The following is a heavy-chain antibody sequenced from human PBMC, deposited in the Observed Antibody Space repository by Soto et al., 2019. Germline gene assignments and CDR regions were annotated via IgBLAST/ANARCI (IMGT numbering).Heavy chain of an antibody. J-gene: IGHJ4*02. Sequence: ASVKVSCKASGYTFTSYYMHWVRQAPGQGLGWMGIINPSGGSTSYAQKFQGRVTMTTDTSTSTAYMELRSLGSDDTAVYYCARDNVEGYSSSWYYWGQGTLVTVSS. CDR2: INPSGGST. V-gene: IGHV1-46*01. CDR3: ARDNVEGYSSSWYY. CDR1: GYTFTSYY. D-gene: IGHD6-13*01.